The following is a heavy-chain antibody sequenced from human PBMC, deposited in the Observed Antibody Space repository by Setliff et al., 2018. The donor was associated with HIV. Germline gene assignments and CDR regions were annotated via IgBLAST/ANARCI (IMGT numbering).Heavy chain of an antibody. V-gene: IGHV4-4*07. CDR1: GASISSQY. Sequence: PSETLSLTCIVSGASISSQYWSWIRQPAGKGLEWIGRVYSSGNTNYNPSFKSRVTMSVDTSKNQFSLNLNSVTAADTAVYYCARGSRQLTIFGVVFKTNYYFMDVWGKGTAVTVSS. CDR3: ARGSRQLTIFGVVFKTNYYFMDV. CDR2: VYSSGNT. J-gene: IGHJ6*03. D-gene: IGHD3-3*01.